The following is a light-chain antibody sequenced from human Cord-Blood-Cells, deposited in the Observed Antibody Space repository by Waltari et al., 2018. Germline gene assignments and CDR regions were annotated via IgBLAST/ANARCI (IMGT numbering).Light chain of an antibody. V-gene: IGLV2-14*03. CDR2: DVS. Sequence: QSALTQPASVSGSPGQSITIPCTRTSSDVGCYKYVSWYQQHPGKAPKLMIYDVSNRPSGVSNRFSGSKSGNTASLTISGLQAEDEADYYCSSYTSSSTLVFGGGTKLTVL. CDR3: SSYTSSSTLV. J-gene: IGLJ3*02. CDR1: SSDVGCYKY.